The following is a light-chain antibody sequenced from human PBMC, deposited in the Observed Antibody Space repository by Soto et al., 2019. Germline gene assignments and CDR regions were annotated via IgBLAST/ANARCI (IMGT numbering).Light chain of an antibody. CDR2: GAS. CDR3: QQYDNLPLT. CDR1: QSLSSN. V-gene: IGKV3-15*01. Sequence: EIVMTQSPATLSVSPGERATLSCRASQSLSSNLAWYQQKPGQAPRLLIYGASTRATGIPARFSGSGSGTDFTFTISSLQPEDIATYYCQQYDNLPLTFGGGTKVDIK. J-gene: IGKJ4*01.